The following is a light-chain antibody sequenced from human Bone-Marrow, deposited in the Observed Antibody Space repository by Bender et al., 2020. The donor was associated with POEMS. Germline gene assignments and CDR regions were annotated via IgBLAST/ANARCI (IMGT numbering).Light chain of an antibody. V-gene: IGLV2-23*01. J-gene: IGLJ2*01. CDR3: CSYASRSDLV. Sequence: QSALTQPASVSGSPGQSVTISCTGTSSDVGHYNLVSWYQQHPGKVPKVVIYDDTRRPSGVSPRFSASKSGNVAFLTISGLQAEDEADYYCSYASRSDLVFGGGTMLTVL. CDR1: SSDVGHYNL. CDR2: DDT.